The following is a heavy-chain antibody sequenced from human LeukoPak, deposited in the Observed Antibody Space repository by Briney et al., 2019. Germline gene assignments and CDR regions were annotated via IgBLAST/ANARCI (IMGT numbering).Heavy chain of an antibody. CDR1: GFTFSSYG. D-gene: IGHD3-10*02. J-gene: IGHJ6*04. CDR2: ISSSGSTI. Sequence: GGSLRLSCAASGFTFSSYGMNWVRQAPGKGLEWVSYISSSGSTIYYADSVKGRFTISRDNAKNSLYLQMDSLRAEDTAVYYCAELGITMIGGVWGKGTTVTISS. V-gene: IGHV3-48*03. CDR3: AELGITMIGGV.